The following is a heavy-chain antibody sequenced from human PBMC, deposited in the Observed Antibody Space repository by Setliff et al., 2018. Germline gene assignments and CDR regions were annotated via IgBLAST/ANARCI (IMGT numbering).Heavy chain of an antibody. J-gene: IGHJ5*02. Sequence: LSLTCTVSGASVGSGPYYWSWIRQPPGKGLEWIGFISYIGNTNYNPSLKSRITISLDTSKNQFSLKVNSVTAADTAVYYCARGPPGYNPYHWFDPWGQGTLVTVSS. V-gene: IGHV4-61*01. CDR3: ARGPPGYNPYHWFDP. CDR2: ISYIGNT. CDR1: GASVGSGPYY. D-gene: IGHD5-12*01.